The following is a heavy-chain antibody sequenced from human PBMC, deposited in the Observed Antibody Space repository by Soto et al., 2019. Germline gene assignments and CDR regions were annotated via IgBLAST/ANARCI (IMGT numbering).Heavy chain of an antibody. CDR1: GQSFSGHS. CDR2: INESGRT. CDR3: ARGSGIVALPGELEDVKYDY. Sequence: QVQLQQWGAGLVKPSETLSLSCAVYGQSFSGHSWAWIRQPPGKGLEWIGEINESGRTYYNPSLKSRVTISTDTSKNQSYLKLSSVSAAGTAAYFCARGSGIVALPGELEDVKYDYWGQGTLVNVSS. J-gene: IGHJ4*02. V-gene: IGHV4-34*01. D-gene: IGHD1-1*01.